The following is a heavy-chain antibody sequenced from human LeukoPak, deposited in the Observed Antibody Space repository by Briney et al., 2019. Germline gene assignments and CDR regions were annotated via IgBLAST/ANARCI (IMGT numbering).Heavy chain of an antibody. Sequence: PGGPLRLSCAASGFTFSSCAMSWVRQAPGKGLEWVSAISGSGGSTYYADSVKGRFTISRDNSKNTLYLQMNSLRAEDTAVYYCAKGEDFAGYYYGMDVWGQGTTVTVSS. CDR3: AKGEDFAGYYYGMDV. D-gene: IGHD1-26*01. CDR2: ISGSGGST. CDR1: GFTFSSCA. J-gene: IGHJ6*02. V-gene: IGHV3-23*01.